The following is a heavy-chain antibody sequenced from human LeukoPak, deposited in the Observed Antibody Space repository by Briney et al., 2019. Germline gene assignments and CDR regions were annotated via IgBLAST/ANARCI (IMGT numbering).Heavy chain of an antibody. V-gene: IGHV3-33*06. Sequence: GGSLRLSCAASGFTFRNYGMYWVRQAPGKGLEWVAIIWYDGSNKYYGDSVKGRFTISRDNSKNTLYLQMNSLRAEDTAVYYCAKAQYYYDSSGPDYWGQGTLVTVSS. CDR2: IWYDGSNK. CDR3: AKAQYYYDSSGPDY. D-gene: IGHD3-22*01. CDR1: GFTFRNYG. J-gene: IGHJ4*02.